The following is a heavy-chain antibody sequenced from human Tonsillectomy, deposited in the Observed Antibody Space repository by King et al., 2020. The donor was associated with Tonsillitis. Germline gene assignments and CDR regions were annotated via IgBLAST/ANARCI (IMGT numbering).Heavy chain of an antibody. CDR3: ARGFEEGYNWFDP. J-gene: IGHJ5*02. Sequence: VQLQESGPGLVKPSGTLSLTCAVSGGSISSSNWWSWVRQPPGKGLEWIWEIYHSGSTNYNPTLKSLVTISVDKSKNQISLKLSSVTAADTAVYYCARGFEEGYNWFDPWGQGTLVTVSS. CDR2: IYHSGST. V-gene: IGHV4-4*02. CDR1: GGSISSSNW.